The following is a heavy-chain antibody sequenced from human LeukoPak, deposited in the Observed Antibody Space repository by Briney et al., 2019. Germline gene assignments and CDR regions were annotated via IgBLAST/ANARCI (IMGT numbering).Heavy chain of an antibody. J-gene: IGHJ6*04. D-gene: IGHD2-2*01. V-gene: IGHV4-34*01. Sequence: SETLSLTCAVYGGSFSGYYWSWIRQPPGKGLEWIGEINHSGSTNYNPSLKSRVTISVDTSKNQFSLKLSSVTAADTAVYYCARGPSLDVWGKGTTLTVSS. CDR2: INHSGST. CDR1: GGSFSGYY. CDR3: ARGPSLDV.